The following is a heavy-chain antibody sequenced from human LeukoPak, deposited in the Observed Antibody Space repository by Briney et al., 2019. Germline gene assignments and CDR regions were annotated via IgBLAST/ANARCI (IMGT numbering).Heavy chain of an antibody. V-gene: IGHV3-23*01. CDR2: ISGSGGTT. D-gene: IGHD1-26*01. Sequence: GGSLRLSCVTSGFTFSSYAMSWVRQAPGQGLEWVSVISGSGGTTYYADSVKGRFTISRDNSKSTLYLQMNSLRAEDTAVYYSAKDTSGSTSYSYHYGMDVWGQGTTVTVSS. J-gene: IGHJ6*02. CDR1: GFTFSSYA. CDR3: AKDTSGSTSYSYHYGMDV.